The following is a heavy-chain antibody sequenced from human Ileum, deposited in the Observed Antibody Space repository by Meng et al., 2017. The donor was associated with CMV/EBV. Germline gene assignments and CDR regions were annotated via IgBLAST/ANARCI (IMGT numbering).Heavy chain of an antibody. J-gene: IGHJ4*02. D-gene: IGHD1-26*01. CDR2: IYRGDDK. CDR3: AHFVGGYYPSRPDY. Sequence: QTPLKELGPTLVKPTQTLTLTCSFSGFSPSTSGEGVGWIRQPPGKALEWLALIYRGDDKRYSPSLNSRLTIAKDTSKNEVVLTLTNMGPIDTGTYYCAHFVGGYYPSRPDYWGQGTLVTVSS. V-gene: IGHV2-5*02. CDR1: GFSPSTSGEG.